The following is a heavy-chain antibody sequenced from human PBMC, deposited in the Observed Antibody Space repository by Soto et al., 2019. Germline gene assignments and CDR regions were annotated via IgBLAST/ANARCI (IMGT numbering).Heavy chain of an antibody. V-gene: IGHV4-30-4*01. D-gene: IGHD3-10*01. Sequence: QVQLQESGPGLVRPSQTLSLTCTGSGASIIRLAYYWTWIRQPPGKGLEWIGHIYHTGATYYNSSLESRDVMSVDTSNNQFSLKLSSVTAADTAVFYCDRGADDSLVRGFMAGNWFDPWGQGTLVTVSS. CDR1: GASIIRLAYY. J-gene: IGHJ5*02. CDR3: DRGADDSLVRGFMAGNWFDP. CDR2: IYHTGAT.